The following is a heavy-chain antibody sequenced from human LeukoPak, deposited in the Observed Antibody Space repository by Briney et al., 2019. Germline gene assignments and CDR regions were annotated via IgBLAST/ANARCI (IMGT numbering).Heavy chain of an antibody. CDR3: AREDIAAAGTRGGWFDP. CDR1: GYTFTGYY. Sequence: ASVKVSCKASGYTFTGYYMHWVRQAPGQGLEWMGWINPNSGGTNYAQKLQGRVTMTTDTSTSTAYMELRSLRSDDTAVYYCAREDIAAAGTRGGWFDPWGQGTLVTVSS. CDR2: INPNSGGT. V-gene: IGHV1-2*02. J-gene: IGHJ5*02. D-gene: IGHD6-13*01.